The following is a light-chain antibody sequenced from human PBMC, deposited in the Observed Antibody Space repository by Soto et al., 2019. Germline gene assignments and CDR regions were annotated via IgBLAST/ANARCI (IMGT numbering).Light chain of an antibody. J-gene: IGKJ1*01. V-gene: IGKV1-5*03. CDR3: LQYNSQHT. Sequence: DIQMTQSPSTLSASVGDRVTITCRASQSISSWLAWYQQKPGKAPKLLIYKASSLESGVPSRFSGSGSGTEFTITISSLQPDDFATYYCLQYNSQHTFGQGTKVEIK. CDR1: QSISSW. CDR2: KAS.